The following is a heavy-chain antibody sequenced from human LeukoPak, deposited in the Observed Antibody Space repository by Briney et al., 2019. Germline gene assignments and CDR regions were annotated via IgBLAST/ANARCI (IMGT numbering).Heavy chain of an antibody. CDR3: ASYSSSYAAFDI. D-gene: IGHD6-6*01. CDR2: IHYSGTT. J-gene: IGHJ3*02. V-gene: IGHV4-59*11. CDR1: GGSISSHY. Sequence: SETLSLTCSVSGGSISSHYWNWIRQPPGKRLEWIGYIHYSGTTNYNPSLKSRVTISIDTSKNEFSLKLSSVTAADTAVYYRASYSSSYAAFDIWGQGTMVTVSS.